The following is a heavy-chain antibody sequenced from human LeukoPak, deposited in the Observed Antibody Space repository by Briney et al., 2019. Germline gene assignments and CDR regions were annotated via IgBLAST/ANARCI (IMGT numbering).Heavy chain of an antibody. V-gene: IGHV3-33*01. CDR2: IWYDGSNK. CDR3: ARSTGLADYYFDY. D-gene: IGHD1-1*01. J-gene: IGHJ4*02. Sequence: GSLRLSCAASGFTFSSYGMHWVRQAPGKGLEWVAVIWYDGSNKYYADSVKGRFTISRDNSKNTLYLQMNSLRAEDTAVYYCARSTGLADYYFDYWGQGTLVTVSS. CDR1: GFTFSSYG.